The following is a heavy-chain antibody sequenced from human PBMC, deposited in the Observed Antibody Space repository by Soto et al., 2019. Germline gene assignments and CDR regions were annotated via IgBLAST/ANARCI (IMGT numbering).Heavy chain of an antibody. Sequence: GGSLRLSCAAPGFTFSSYAMHWVRQAPGKGLEWVAVISYDGSDKYYADSVKGRFTISRDNAKNSLYLQMNSLRDEDTAVYYCAREGGSLNWFDPWGQGTLVTVSS. V-gene: IGHV3-30*03. CDR2: ISYDGSDK. J-gene: IGHJ5*02. CDR1: GFTFSSYA. CDR3: AREGGSLNWFDP. D-gene: IGHD1-26*01.